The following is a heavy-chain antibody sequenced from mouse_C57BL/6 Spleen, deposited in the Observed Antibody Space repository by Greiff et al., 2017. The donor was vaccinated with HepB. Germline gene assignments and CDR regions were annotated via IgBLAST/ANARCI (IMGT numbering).Heavy chain of an antibody. Sequence: EVQLQQSGPELVKPGASVKISCKASGYSFTGYYMHWVKQSSEKSLEWIGEINPSTGGTSYNQKFKGKATLTVDKSSSTAYMQLKSLTSEDSAVYYCARDDGYLYWYFDVWGTGTTVTVSS. D-gene: IGHD2-3*01. J-gene: IGHJ1*03. CDR1: GYSFTGYY. CDR3: ARDDGYLYWYFDV. V-gene: IGHV1-43*01. CDR2: INPSTGGT.